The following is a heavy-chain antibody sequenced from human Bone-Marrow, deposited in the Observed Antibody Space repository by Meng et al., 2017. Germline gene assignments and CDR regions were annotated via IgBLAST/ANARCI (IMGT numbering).Heavy chain of an antibody. V-gene: IGHV3-9*01. CDR2: ISWNSGSI. D-gene: IGHD3-22*01. J-gene: IGHJ4*02. Sequence: GGSLRLSCAASGFTFDDYAMHWVRQAPGKGLEWVSGISWNSGSIGYADSVKGRFTISRDNAKNSLYLQMNSLRAEDTALYYCAKDIHEDYYDSSGYYLAFDYWGQGTLVTGYS. CDR1: GFTFDDYA. CDR3: AKDIHEDYYDSSGYYLAFDY.